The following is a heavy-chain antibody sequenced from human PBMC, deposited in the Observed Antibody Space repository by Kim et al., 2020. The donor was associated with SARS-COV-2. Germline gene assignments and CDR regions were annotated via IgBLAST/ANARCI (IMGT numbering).Heavy chain of an antibody. D-gene: IGHD3-22*01. J-gene: IGHJ4*02. V-gene: IGHV3-23*01. CDR1: GFTFSSYA. Sequence: GGSLRLSCAASGFTFSSYAMSWVRQAPGKGLEWVSAISGSGGSTYYADSVKGRFTISRDNSKNTLYLQMNSLRAEDTAVYYCAKATMLEYDSSGYYYLYYFDYWGQGTLVTVSS. CDR2: ISGSGGST. CDR3: AKATMLEYDSSGYYYLYYFDY.